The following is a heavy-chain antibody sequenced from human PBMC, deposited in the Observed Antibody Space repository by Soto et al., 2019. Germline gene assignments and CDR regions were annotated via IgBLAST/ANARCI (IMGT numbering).Heavy chain of an antibody. CDR3: AKEGLPVTTYSYYYMDV. D-gene: IGHD4-17*01. CDR1: GYSFTSYW. CDR2: IDPSDSYT. V-gene: IGHV5-10-1*01. J-gene: IGHJ6*03. Sequence: GESLKISCKGSGYSFTSYWISWVRQMPGKGLEWMGRIDPSDSYTNYSPSFQGHVTISADKSISTAYLQWSSLKASDTAVYYCAKEGLPVTTYSYYYMDVWGKGTTVTVSS.